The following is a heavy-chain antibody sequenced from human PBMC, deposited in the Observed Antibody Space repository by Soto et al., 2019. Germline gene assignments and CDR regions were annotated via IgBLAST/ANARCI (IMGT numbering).Heavy chain of an antibody. D-gene: IGHD3-10*01. J-gene: IGHJ4*02. V-gene: IGHV3-23*01. CDR1: GFTFSNYA. CDR3: AKRYGSGTYRSGNYGDY. CDR2: ISNSGGST. Sequence: EVQLLESGGGLVQPGGSLRLSCAVTGFTFSNYAMSWVRQAPGKGLEWVSVISNSGGSTYYADSVKGRFTISRDNSKNTLDRQMNRLRAEDTAVYYCAKRYGSGTYRSGNYGDYWGQGTLVTVSS.